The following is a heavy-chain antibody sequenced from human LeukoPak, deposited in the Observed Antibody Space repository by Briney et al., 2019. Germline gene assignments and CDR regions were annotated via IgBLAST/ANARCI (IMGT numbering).Heavy chain of an antibody. CDR3: ARGIIYEAAAGFDY. J-gene: IGHJ4*02. CDR2: INHSGST. V-gene: IGHV4-34*01. CDR1: GGSFSGYY. D-gene: IGHD6-13*01. Sequence: PSETLSLTCAVYGGSFSGYYWSWIRQPPGKGLEWIVEINHSGSTNYNPSLKSRVTISVDTSKNQFSLKLSSVTAADTAVYYCARGIIYEAAAGFDYWGQGTLVTVSS.